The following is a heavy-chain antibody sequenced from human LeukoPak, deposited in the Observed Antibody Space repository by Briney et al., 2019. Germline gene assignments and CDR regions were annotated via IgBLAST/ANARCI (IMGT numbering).Heavy chain of an antibody. D-gene: IGHD6-6*01. J-gene: IGHJ5*02. CDR3: ATYRSSSRWFDP. Sequence: SETLSLTCTVSGGSISSSTYYWGWLRQPPGKGLEWIGSIYYSGSTYYNPSLTSRVTISVDTSKNQFSLKLSSVTAADTAVYYCATYRSSSRWFDPWGQGTLVTVSS. CDR2: IYYSGST. CDR1: GGSISSSTYY. V-gene: IGHV4-39*07.